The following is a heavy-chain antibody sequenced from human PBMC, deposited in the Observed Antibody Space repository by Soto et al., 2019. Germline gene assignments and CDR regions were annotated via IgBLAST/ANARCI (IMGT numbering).Heavy chain of an antibody. V-gene: IGHV4-59*01. CDR2: IYYSGST. CDR1: GGSISSYY. D-gene: IGHD5-12*01. Sequence: SETLSLTCTVSGGSISSYYWSWIRQPPGKGLEWIGYIYYSGSTNYNPSLKSRVTISVDTSKNQFSLKLSSVTAADTAVYYCARDQGDTVGYFDYWGQGTLVTVSS. J-gene: IGHJ4*02. CDR3: ARDQGDTVGYFDY.